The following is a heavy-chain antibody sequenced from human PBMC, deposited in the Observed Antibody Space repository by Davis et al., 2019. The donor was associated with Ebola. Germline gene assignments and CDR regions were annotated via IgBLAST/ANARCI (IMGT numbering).Heavy chain of an antibody. Sequence: MPSETLSLTCAVYGGSFSGYYWSWIRQPPGKGLEWIGEINHSGSTNYNPSLKSRVTISVDTSKNQFSLKLSSVTAADTAVYYCARDGARYYDFWSGYYTGGVWFDPWGQGTLVTVSS. V-gene: IGHV4-34*01. CDR1: GGSFSGYY. CDR3: ARDGARYYDFWSGYYTGGVWFDP. J-gene: IGHJ5*02. CDR2: INHSGST. D-gene: IGHD3-3*01.